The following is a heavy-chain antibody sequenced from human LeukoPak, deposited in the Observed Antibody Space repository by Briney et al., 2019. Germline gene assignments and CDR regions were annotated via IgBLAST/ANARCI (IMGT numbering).Heavy chain of an antibody. CDR1: GFTFSSYD. CDR3: ATQTYYDILTGPN. V-gene: IGHV3-30*02. CDR2: IRNDGSDK. J-gene: IGHJ4*02. D-gene: IGHD3-9*01. Sequence: PGGSLRLSCAASGFTFSSYDMHWVRQAPGKGLEWVAFIRNDGSDKYYADSVKGRFTISRDNSKNTLDLQMKSLRGEDTAVYYCATQTYYDILTGPNWGQGTLVTVSS.